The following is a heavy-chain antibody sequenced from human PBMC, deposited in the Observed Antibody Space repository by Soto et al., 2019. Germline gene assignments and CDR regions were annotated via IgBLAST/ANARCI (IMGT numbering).Heavy chain of an antibody. V-gene: IGHV1-69*01. CDR1: GGTFSSYA. CDR2: IIPIFGTA. CDR3: ARDSRIVGATTPAYNWFDP. Sequence: QVQLVQSGAEVKKPGSSVKVSCKASGGTFSSYAISWVRQAPGQGLEWMGGIIPIFGTANYAQKFQGRVTLTADESTSTAYMELSSLRSEDTAVYYCARDSRIVGATTPAYNWFDPWGQGTLVTVSS. D-gene: IGHD1-26*01. J-gene: IGHJ5*02.